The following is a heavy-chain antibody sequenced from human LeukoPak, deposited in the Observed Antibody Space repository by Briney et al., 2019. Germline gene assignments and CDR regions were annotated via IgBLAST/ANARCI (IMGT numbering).Heavy chain of an antibody. V-gene: IGHV3-23*01. CDR2: ISGSGGST. CDR1: GFTFSSYA. Sequence: GGSLRLSCAASGFTFSSYAMSWVRQAPGKGLEWVSAISGSGGSTYYADSVKGRFTISRDNAKNSLYLQMNSLRAEDTAVYYCARDHYDSSGYFSSNRDYWGQGTLVTVSS. J-gene: IGHJ4*02. D-gene: IGHD3-22*01. CDR3: ARDHYDSSGYFSSNRDY.